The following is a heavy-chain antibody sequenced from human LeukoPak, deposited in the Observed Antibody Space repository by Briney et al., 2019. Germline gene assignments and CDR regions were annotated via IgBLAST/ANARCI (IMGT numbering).Heavy chain of an antibody. CDR1: GFIFRRYG. V-gene: IGHV3-30*02. J-gene: IGHJ4*02. Sequence: GGSLRLSCAASGFIFRRYGVHWVRQAPGKGPEWVAFILYDGSNKYNADSVEGRFTISRDNAKNSLYLQMNSLRAEDTAVYYCATSRGSWPDYFDYWGQGTLVTVSS. CDR2: ILYDGSNK. D-gene: IGHD6-13*01. CDR3: ATSRGSWPDYFDY.